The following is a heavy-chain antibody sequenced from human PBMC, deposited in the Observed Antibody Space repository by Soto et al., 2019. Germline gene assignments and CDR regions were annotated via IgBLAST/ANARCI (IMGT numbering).Heavy chain of an antibody. Sequence: QVQLQESGPGLVKPSETLSLTCTVSGGSISSYYWNWIRQPPGKGLEWIGYIYNTRSTNYNPSLESRVTMSVDASKNQFSLKLSSVTAADTAVYYCARQSYCSAGSCYYVDFWGQGTLVTVSS. D-gene: IGHD2-15*01. CDR2: IYNTRST. V-gene: IGHV4-59*08. CDR1: GGSISSYY. CDR3: ARQSYCSAGSCYYVDF. J-gene: IGHJ4*02.